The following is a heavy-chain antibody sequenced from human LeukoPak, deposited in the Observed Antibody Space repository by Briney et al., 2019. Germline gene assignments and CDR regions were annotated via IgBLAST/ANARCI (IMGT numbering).Heavy chain of an antibody. V-gene: IGHV3-30*18. CDR2: ISYDGSNK. J-gene: IGHJ6*02. CDR1: GFTFSSYG. Sequence: PGRSLRLSCAASGFTFSSYGMHWVRQAPGKGLEWVAVISYDGSNKYYADSVKGRFTISRDNSKNTLYLQMNSLRAEDTAVYYCAKDNGPGYCRSTSCQGPYYYYGMDVWGQGTTVTVSS. CDR3: AKDNGPGYCRSTSCQGPYYYYGMDV. D-gene: IGHD2-2*01.